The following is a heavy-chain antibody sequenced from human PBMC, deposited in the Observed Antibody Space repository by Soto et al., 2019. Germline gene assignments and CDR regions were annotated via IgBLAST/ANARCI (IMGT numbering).Heavy chain of an antibody. J-gene: IGHJ4*02. V-gene: IGHV1-46*01. Sequence: ASVKVSCKASGYTFTSYYMHWVRQAPGQGLEWMGIINPSGGSTSYAQKFKGRVTMTRDTSTSTVYMELSSLRSEDTAVYYCARRGSSGDFDYWGQGTLVTVSS. D-gene: IGHD6-19*01. CDR3: ARRGSSGDFDY. CDR2: INPSGGST. CDR1: GYTFTSYY.